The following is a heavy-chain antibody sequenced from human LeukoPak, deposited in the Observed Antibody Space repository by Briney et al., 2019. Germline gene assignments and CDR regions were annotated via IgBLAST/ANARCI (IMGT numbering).Heavy chain of an antibody. Sequence: PGGSLRLSCAASGFTFSIYAMTWVRQAPGKGLEWLSSISGSGDSTHYADSVKGRFTISRDNSKNTLYLQMNSLTAEDTAVYYCAKCDVSTVFDYWGHGTLVTVSS. J-gene: IGHJ4*01. D-gene: IGHD5/OR15-5a*01. CDR2: ISGSGDST. CDR1: GFTFSIYA. V-gene: IGHV3-23*01. CDR3: AKCDVSTVFDY.